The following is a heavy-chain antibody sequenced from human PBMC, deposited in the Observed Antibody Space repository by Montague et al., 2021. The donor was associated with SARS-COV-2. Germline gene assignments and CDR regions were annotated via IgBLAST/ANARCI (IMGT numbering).Heavy chain of an antibody. CDR1: AFTFSSYS. CDR2: LSANGGAT. J-gene: IGHJ5*02. V-gene: IGHV3-23*01. D-gene: IGHD3-3*01. Sequence: SLRLSCAASAFTFSSYSMTWVRQAPGQGLQWVSALSANGGATYYLDSVKGRFTISRDNSKSTLCLQMNSLRAEDTGVYYCARVNPSYDLWSGPNWFDPWGQGTLVIVSS. CDR3: ARVNPSYDLWSGPNWFDP.